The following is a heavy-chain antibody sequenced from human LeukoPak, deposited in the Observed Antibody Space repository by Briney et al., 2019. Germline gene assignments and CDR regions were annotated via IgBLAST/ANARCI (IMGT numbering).Heavy chain of an antibody. V-gene: IGHV3-66*01. Sequence: GGSLRLSCAASGFTFSRYWMHWVRQAPGKGLEWVSVIYSGGSTYYADSVKGRFTISRDNSKNTLYLQMNSLRAEDTAVYYCARDLGYCSGGSCYRPWFDPWGQGTLVTVSS. CDR2: IYSGGST. CDR1: GFTFSRYW. D-gene: IGHD2-15*01. CDR3: ARDLGYCSGGSCYRPWFDP. J-gene: IGHJ5*02.